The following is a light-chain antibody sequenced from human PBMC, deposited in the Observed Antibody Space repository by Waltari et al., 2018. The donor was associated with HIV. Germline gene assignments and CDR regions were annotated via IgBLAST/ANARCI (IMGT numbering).Light chain of an antibody. CDR2: FDT. V-gene: IGLV3-21*04. J-gene: IGLJ2*01. Sequence: SYVLTQPPSLSVAPGETARFTCVGDKIGSKSVHWYQQKPGQAPTDFDTGRPSGVPERVPGSKSENTATLTITRAEAGDEADYYCQVWDVSADRAVFGGGTTLTVL. CDR3: QVWDVSADRAV. CDR1: KIGSKS.